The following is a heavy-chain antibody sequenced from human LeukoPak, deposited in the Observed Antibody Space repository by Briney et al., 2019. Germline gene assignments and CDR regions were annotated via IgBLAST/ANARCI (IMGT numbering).Heavy chain of an antibody. V-gene: IGHV3-66*01. J-gene: IGHJ4*02. CDR3: ASRLMTTVSYFDC. CDR2: LYSGGGT. Sequence: GGSLRLSCAASGFTASSNYMSWVRQAPGKGLEWVSILYSGGGTYYADSVKGRSTISRDNSKNTLYLQMNSLRAEDTAVYYCASRLMTTVSYFDCWGQGTLVTVSS. CDR1: GFTASSNY. D-gene: IGHD4-11*01.